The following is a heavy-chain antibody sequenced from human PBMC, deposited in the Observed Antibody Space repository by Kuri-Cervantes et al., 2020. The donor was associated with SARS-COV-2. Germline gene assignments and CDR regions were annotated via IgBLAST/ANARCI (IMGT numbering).Heavy chain of an antibody. V-gene: IGHV1-2*02. CDR1: ESTFPNYD. D-gene: IGHD3-22*01. CDR3: ARSYYYDRLDY. CDR2: INPNSGGT. J-gene: IGHJ4*02. Sequence: ASVKVSCKAPESTFPNYDINWVRQAPGQGLEWMGWINPNSGGTNYAQKFQGRVTMTRDTSISTAYMELSRLRSDDTAVYYCARSYYYDRLDYWGQGTLVTVSS.